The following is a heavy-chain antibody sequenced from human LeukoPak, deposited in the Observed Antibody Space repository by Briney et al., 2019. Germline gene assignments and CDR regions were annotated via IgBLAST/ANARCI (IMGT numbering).Heavy chain of an antibody. D-gene: IGHD3-10*01. Sequence: PSETLSLTCTVSGGSISSYYWSWIRQPPGKGLEWIGYIYYSGSTNYNPSLKSRVTISVDTSKNQFSLKLSSVTAAGTAVYYCARSVWFGELLGHFDYWGQGTLVTVSS. CDR3: ARSVWFGELLGHFDY. J-gene: IGHJ4*02. CDR1: GGSISSYY. CDR2: IYYSGST. V-gene: IGHV4-59*01.